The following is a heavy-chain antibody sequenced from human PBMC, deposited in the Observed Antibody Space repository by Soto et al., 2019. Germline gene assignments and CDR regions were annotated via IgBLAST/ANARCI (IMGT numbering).Heavy chain of an antibody. CDR2: INHSGST. Sequence: SETLSLTCAVYGGSFSGYYWSWIRQPPGKGLEWIGEINHSGSTNYNPSLKSRVTISVDTSKNQFSLKLSSVTAADTAVYYCARFNSGSYYEAFDIWGQGTMVTVSS. CDR1: GGSFSGYY. J-gene: IGHJ3*02. CDR3: ARFNSGSYYEAFDI. D-gene: IGHD1-26*01. V-gene: IGHV4-34*01.